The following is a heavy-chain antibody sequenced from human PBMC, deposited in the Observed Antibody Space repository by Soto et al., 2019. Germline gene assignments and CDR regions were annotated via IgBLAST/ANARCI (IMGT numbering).Heavy chain of an antibody. CDR1: GGTFSSYA. CDR3: ARLLGYCSGGSCYGTYYYYGMDV. V-gene: IGHV1-69*13. Sequence: SVKVSCKASGGTFSSYAVSWVRQAPGQGLEWMGGIIPIFGTANYAQKFQGRVTITADESTSTAYMELSSLRSEDTAVYYCARLLGYCSGGSCYGTYYYYGMDVWGQGTTVTVSS. D-gene: IGHD2-15*01. CDR2: IIPIFGTA. J-gene: IGHJ6*02.